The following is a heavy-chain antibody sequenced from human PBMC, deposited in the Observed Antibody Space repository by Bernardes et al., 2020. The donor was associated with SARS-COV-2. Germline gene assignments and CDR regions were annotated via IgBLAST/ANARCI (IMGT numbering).Heavy chain of an antibody. CDR1: GGSISSYY. V-gene: IGHV4-59*01. CDR3: ARGGVAPRYYYYGMDV. D-gene: IGHD2-15*01. CDR2: IYYSGST. J-gene: IGHJ6*02. Sequence: ETLSLTCTVSGGSISSYYWSWIRQPPGKGLEWIGYIYYSGSTNYNPSLKSRVTISVDTSKNQFSLKLSSVTAADTAVYYCARGGVAPRYYYYGMDVWGQGTTVTVSS.